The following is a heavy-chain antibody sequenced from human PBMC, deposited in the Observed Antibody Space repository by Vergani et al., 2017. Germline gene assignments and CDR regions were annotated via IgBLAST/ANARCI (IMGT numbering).Heavy chain of an antibody. D-gene: IGHD3-10*01. J-gene: IGHJ4*02. CDR1: GGSISSYY. V-gene: IGHV4-59*01. CDR3: ARSATMVFDY. Sequence: QLQLQESGPGLVKPSETLSLTCTVSGGSISSYYWSWIRQPPGKGLEWIGYIYYSGSTNYNPSLKSRVTISVDTSKNQFSLKLSSVTAADTAVYYCARSATMVFDYWGQGTLVTVSS. CDR2: IYYSGST.